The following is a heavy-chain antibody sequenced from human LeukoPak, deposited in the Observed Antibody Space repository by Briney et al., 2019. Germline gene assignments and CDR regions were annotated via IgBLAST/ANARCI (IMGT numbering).Heavy chain of an antibody. CDR2: IYYSGST. CDR1: GGSISSSSYY. J-gene: IGHJ4*02. D-gene: IGHD6-19*01. CDR3: ARDSSSGWYRLFDY. Sequence: SETLSLTCTVSGGSISSSSYYWGWIRQPPGKGLEWIGSIYYSGSTYYNPSLKSRVTISVDTSENQLSLKLSSVTAADTAVYYCARDSSSGWYRLFDYWGQGTLVTVSS. V-gene: IGHV4-39*07.